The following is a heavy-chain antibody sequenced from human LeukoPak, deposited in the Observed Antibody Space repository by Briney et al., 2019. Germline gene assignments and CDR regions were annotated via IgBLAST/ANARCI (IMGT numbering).Heavy chain of an antibody. J-gene: IGHJ4*02. V-gene: IGHV4-59*01. CDR2: IYYSGST. CDR3: ARYRAYYFDY. D-gene: IGHD4-11*01. CDR1: GGSISSYY. Sequence: SETLSLTCTVSGGSISSYYWSWIRQPPGKGLEWIGYIYYSGSTNYNPSLKSRVTISVDTSKNQFSLKLSSVTAADTAVYYRARYRAYYFDYWGQGTLVTVSS.